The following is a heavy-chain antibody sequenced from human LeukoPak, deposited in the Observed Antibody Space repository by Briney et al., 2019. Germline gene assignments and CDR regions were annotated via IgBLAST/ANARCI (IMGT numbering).Heavy chain of an antibody. CDR3: ARDKPSSPYYYDSSGYQSRWFDP. Sequence: ASVKVSCKASGYTFTSYYVHWVRQAPGQGLEWMGIINPSGGSTSYAQKFQGRVTMTRDMSTSTVYMELSSLRSEDTAVYYCARDKPSSPYYYDSSGYQSRWFDPWGQGTLVTVSS. CDR1: GYTFTSYY. D-gene: IGHD3-22*01. CDR2: INPSGGST. V-gene: IGHV1-46*01. J-gene: IGHJ5*02.